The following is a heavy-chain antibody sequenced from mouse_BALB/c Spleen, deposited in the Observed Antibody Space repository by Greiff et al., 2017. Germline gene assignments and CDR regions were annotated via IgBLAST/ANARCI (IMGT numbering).Heavy chain of an antibody. CDR1: GYTFTNYW. V-gene: IGHV1-63*02. J-gene: IGHJ4*01. CDR3: ARGDPYAMDY. CDR2: IYPGGGYT. Sequence: QVQLQQSGAELVKPGASVKISCKASGYTFTNYWLGWVKQRPGHGLEWIGDIYPGGGYTNYNEKFKGKATLTADTSSSTAYMQLSSLTSEDSAVYFCARGDPYAMDYWGQGTSVTVSS.